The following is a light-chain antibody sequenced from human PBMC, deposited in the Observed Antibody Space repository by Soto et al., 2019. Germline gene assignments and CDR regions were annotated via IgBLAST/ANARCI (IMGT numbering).Light chain of an antibody. V-gene: IGKV4-1*01. J-gene: IGKJ5*01. CDR3: QQYYSSVVT. CDR2: WAS. CDR1: QSILSSSNNKNS. Sequence: DIVMTQSPDSLAVSLGERATINCKSSQSILSSSNNKNSLAWFQQQPGQPPKLLIYWASTRESGVPDRFSGSGSGTDFTLTISSLQAEDVAVYYCQQYYSSVVTFGQGTRLDIK.